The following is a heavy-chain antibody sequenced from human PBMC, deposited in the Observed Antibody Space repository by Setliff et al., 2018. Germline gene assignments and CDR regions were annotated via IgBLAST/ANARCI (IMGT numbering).Heavy chain of an antibody. CDR2: INANSGGT. J-gene: IGHJ4*02. D-gene: IGHD2-21*02. CDR1: GYTFTLYY. V-gene: IGHV1-2*06. CDR3: ARVRPCGVDCSTGVGGPYYFDH. Sequence: ASVKVSCKASGYTFTLYYLHWVRQAPGQGLEWMGRINANSGGTNYAQKFQGRVTMTRDTSISTAYMELRSLTSDDTAVYYCARVRPCGVDCSTGVGGPYYFDHWGQGTLVTVSS.